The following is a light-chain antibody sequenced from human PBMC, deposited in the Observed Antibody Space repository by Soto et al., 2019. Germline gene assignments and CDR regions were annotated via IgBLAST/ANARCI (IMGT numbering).Light chain of an antibody. CDR1: QSVSSSY. V-gene: IGKV3-20*01. J-gene: IGKJ5*01. CDR3: PQYGRSPVT. Sequence: EIVLTQSPGTLSLSPGERATLSCRASQSVSSSYLAWYQQKPGPAPKPPNYGASSRATCIPDRFSGNGSGTNFTLTISRLEPEDFAVYYCPQYGRSPVTFGQGTRLEIK. CDR2: GAS.